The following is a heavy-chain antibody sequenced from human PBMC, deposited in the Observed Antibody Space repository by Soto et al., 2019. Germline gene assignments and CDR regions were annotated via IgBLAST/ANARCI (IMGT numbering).Heavy chain of an antibody. J-gene: IGHJ4*02. V-gene: IGHV3-72*01. CDR1: GFILSDHY. D-gene: IGHD3-22*01. CDR3: VRATYFSDSSGYTRCLDY. CDR2: SRDKPQGYST. Sequence: GGSLRLFCGASGFILSDHYIEWERQAPGKGLEWVGRSRDKPQGYSTAYAASVKGRFTTSRDESKNSAYLQMNSLKTEDTAVYYCVRATYFSDSSGYTRCLDYWGQGTLVTVSS.